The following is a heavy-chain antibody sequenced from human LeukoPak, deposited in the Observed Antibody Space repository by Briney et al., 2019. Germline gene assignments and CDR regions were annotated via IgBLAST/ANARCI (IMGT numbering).Heavy chain of an antibody. V-gene: IGHV3-33*06. CDR3: AKDTGTTSLSNWFDS. Sequence: GRSLRLSCAASEFTFSTYGMHWVRQAPGKGLEWVAVIWYDGSNKYYVDSVRGRFTISRDNSKNTLYLEMNSLRAEDTAVYYCAKDTGTTSLSNWFDSWGQGTQVTVSS. CDR1: EFTFSTYG. J-gene: IGHJ5*01. D-gene: IGHD2/OR15-2a*01. CDR2: IWYDGSNK.